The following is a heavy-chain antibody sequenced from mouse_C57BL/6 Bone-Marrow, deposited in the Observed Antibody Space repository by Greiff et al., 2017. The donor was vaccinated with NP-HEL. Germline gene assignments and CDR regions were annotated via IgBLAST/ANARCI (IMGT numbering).Heavy chain of an antibody. CDR3: ARRTTVGGFAY. D-gene: IGHD1-1*01. CDR2: IYPRSGNT. Sequence: VHLVESGAELARPGASVKLSCKASGYTFTSYGISWVKQRTEQGLEWIGEIYPRSGNTYYNEKFKGKATLTADKSSSTAYMELRSLTSEDSAVYFCARRTTVGGFAYWGQGTLVTVSA. CDR1: GYTFTSYG. V-gene: IGHV1-81*01. J-gene: IGHJ3*01.